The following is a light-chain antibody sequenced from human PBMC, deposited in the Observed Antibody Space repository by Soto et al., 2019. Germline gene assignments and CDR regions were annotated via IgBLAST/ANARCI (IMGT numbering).Light chain of an antibody. CDR2: WAS. CDR3: KQYYSTPVT. Sequence: DIVMTQSPDSLAVSLGERATINCKSSQSVLYSSNNKNYLAWYQQKPGQPPKLLIYWASTRESGVPDRFSGSGSGTDFTLTISSLQAEDVAVYYCKQYYSTPVTFCQGTKLEIK. V-gene: IGKV4-1*01. J-gene: IGKJ2*01. CDR1: QSVLYSSNNKNY.